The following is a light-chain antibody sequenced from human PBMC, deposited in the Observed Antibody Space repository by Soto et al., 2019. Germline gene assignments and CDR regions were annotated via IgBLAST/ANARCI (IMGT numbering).Light chain of an antibody. CDR2: GAS. V-gene: IGKV3-15*01. J-gene: IGKJ2*01. CDR3: QQYNNRPYT. Sequence: EIVMTQSPDTLSVSPGEGATLSCRASRTVGSNLAWYQQKPGQAPRLLVSGASTRAPGIPARFSGSGSETEFTLTISSLQSEDFAVFYCQQYNNRPYTFGQGTKLEIK. CDR1: RTVGSN.